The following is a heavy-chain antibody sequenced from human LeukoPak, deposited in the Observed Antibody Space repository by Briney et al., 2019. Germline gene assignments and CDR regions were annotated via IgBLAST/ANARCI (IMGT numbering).Heavy chain of an antibody. CDR1: GGTISSYD. CDR2: VSYSGTP. V-gene: IGHV4-59*08. D-gene: IGHD1-26*01. CDR3: ARQKWDRLTYYYHGMDV. J-gene: IGHJ6*02. Sequence: SGTQSLNCHASGGTISSYDRSWIRQAPGKGPEWIGYVSYSGTPDYNPSLKSRATISLDTSRNQFSLQLSSVTAADTAEYYCARQKWDRLTYYYHGMDVWGQGTTVTVSS.